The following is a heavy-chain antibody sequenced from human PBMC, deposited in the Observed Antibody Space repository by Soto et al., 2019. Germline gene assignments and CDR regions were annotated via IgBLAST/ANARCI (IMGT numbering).Heavy chain of an antibody. D-gene: IGHD3-22*01. CDR3: ERVHNSYDSSGGLVENYYFDY. J-gene: IGHJ4*02. Sequence: ASVKVSCKASGGTFSSYAISWMRQAPGQGLEWMGGIIPIFGTANYAQKFQGRVTITADESTSTAYMELSSLRSKETAVYYCERVHNSYDSSGGLVENYYFDYWGKGTLVTVSS. CDR1: GGTFSSYA. V-gene: IGHV1-69*13. CDR2: IIPIFGTA.